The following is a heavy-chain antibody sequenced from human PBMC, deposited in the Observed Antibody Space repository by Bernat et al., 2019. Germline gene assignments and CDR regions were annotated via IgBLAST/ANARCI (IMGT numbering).Heavy chain of an antibody. V-gene: IGHV1-3*01. CDR2: INPGNGKT. D-gene: IGHD1-7*01. CDR3: ARIPRTAFVY. CDR1: GYTLTSYT. Sequence: QVQLVQSGAEVKKPGASVKVSCKASGYTLTSYTIHWVRQAPGQRLEWMGWINPGNGKTEYSQKFQGRVTITTDTSASTAYMDLSSLRSEDTAVYYCARIPRTAFVYWGQGTLVTVSS. J-gene: IGHJ4*02.